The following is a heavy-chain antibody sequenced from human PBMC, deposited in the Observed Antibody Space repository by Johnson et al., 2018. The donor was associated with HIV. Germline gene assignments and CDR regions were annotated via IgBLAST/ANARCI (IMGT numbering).Heavy chain of an antibody. V-gene: IGHV3-66*01. D-gene: IGHD3-10*01. CDR1: GFTVSSNY. J-gene: IGHJ3*02. Sequence: VQLVESGGGLVQPGGSLRLSCAASGFTVSSNYMSWVRQAPGKGLEWVSVIYSGGSTYYADSVKGRFTIARDNVRNTLHLQMGSLRGEDMAVYYCARKKTAARGAFDIWGQGTMVTVSS. CDR2: IYSGGST. CDR3: ARKKTAARGAFDI.